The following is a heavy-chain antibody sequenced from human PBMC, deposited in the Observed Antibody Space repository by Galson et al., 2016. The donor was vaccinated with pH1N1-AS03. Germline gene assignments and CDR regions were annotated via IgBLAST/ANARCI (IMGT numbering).Heavy chain of an antibody. D-gene: IGHD4-23*01. Sequence: LRLSCAASEFIFGDFWMAWVRQAPGKGPEWIASIYHRGYTHYNPSLQSRVTISMDVAKNQFFLEMRSVSAADTAVYYCARPYGGGYWGQGTRVTVSS. J-gene: IGHJ4*02. V-gene: IGHV4-38-2*01. CDR2: IYHRGYT. CDR1: EFIFGDFW. CDR3: ARPYGGGY.